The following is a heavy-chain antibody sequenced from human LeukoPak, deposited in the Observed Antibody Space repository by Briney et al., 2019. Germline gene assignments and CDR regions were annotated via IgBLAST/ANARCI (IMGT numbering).Heavy chain of an antibody. CDR2: ISAYNGNT. Sequence: ASVTVSCKASGYTFTSYGISWVRQAPGQGLEWMGWISAYNGNTNYAQKLQGRVTMTTDTSTSTAYMELRSLRSDDTAVYYCAREPEYYYDSSGYSYAFDIWGQGTMVTVSS. D-gene: IGHD3-22*01. CDR1: GYTFTSYG. J-gene: IGHJ3*02. V-gene: IGHV1-18*01. CDR3: AREPEYYYDSSGYSYAFDI.